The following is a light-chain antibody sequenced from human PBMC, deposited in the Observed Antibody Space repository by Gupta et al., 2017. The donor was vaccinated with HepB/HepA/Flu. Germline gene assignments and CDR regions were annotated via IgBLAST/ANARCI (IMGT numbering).Light chain of an antibody. CDR3: CSYAGAYWV. Sequence: QSALTQPRSVSGSPGQSVTISCTGTSSDIGGNKFVSWYQQHPGKAPKMMIYDVNKRPSGVPDRFSGSKSGNTASLTISGLQAEDEADYYCCSYAGAYWVFGGGTKLIVL. CDR1: SSDIGGNKF. J-gene: IGLJ3*02. CDR2: DVN. V-gene: IGLV2-11*01.